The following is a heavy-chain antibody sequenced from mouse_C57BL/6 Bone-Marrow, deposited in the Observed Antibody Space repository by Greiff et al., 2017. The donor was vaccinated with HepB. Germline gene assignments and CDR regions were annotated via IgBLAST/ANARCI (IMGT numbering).Heavy chain of an antibody. CDR2: IDPSDSYT. CDR3: ARTVSFDY. D-gene: IGHD1-1*01. CDR1: GYTFTSYW. J-gene: IGHJ2*01. Sequence: VQLQQPGAELVMPGASVKLSCKASGYTFTSYWMHWVKQRPGQGLEWIGEIDPSDSYTNYNQNFKGKSTLTVDKSSSTAYMQLSSLTSEDSAVYYCARTVSFDYWGQGTTLTVSS. V-gene: IGHV1-69*01.